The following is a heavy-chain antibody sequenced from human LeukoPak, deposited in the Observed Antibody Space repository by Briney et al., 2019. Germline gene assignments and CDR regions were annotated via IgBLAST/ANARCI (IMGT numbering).Heavy chain of an antibody. CDR2: IWYDGSDK. Sequence: GGSLRLSCAASGFTFSSYGMHWVRQAPGKGLEWVAVIWYDGSDKYYANSVKGRFTISRDNSKNTLYLQMNSLRADDTAVYYCARHHYYFDHWGQGTLVTVSS. V-gene: IGHV3-33*01. CDR3: ARHHYYFDH. CDR1: GFTFSSYG. J-gene: IGHJ4*02.